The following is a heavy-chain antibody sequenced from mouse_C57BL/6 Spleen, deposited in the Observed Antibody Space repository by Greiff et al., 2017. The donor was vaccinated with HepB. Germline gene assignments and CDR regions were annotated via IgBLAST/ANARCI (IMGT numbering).Heavy chain of an antibody. V-gene: IGHV1-61*01. CDR1: GYTFTSYW. CDR2: IYPSDSET. D-gene: IGHD2-1*01. CDR3: AREGNYGNPDY. Sequence: QVQLQQPGAELVRPGSSVKLSCKASGYTFTSYWMDWVKQRPGQGLEWIGNIYPSDSETHYNQKFKDKATLTVDKSSSTAYMQLSSLTSEDSAVYYCAREGNYGNPDYWGQGTTLTVSS. J-gene: IGHJ2*01.